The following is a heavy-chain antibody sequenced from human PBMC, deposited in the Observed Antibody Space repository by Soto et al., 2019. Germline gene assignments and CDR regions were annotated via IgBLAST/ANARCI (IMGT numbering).Heavy chain of an antibody. CDR2: ISSSGSDI. CDR1: GFTFSSYE. D-gene: IGHD4-17*01. J-gene: IGHJ4*02. Sequence: EVQLVESGGGLVQPGGSLRLSCAVSGFTFSSYEMNWVRQAPGKGLEWVSYISSSGSDIHYAESEKGRFTISRDNAKNSLYLQMSSLRAEDTAVYYCARGDYGDYGYHFDHWGQGTLVIVSS. V-gene: IGHV3-48*03. CDR3: ARGDYGDYGYHFDH.